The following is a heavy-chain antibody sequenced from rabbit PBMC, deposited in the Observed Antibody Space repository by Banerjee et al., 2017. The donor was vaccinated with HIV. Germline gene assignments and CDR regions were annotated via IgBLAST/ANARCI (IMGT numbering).Heavy chain of an antibody. CDR1: GFSFSSSYY. CDR2: IYTTNDNT. V-gene: IGHV1S40*01. J-gene: IGHJ6*01. CDR3: ARDTGTSFSSYGMDL. Sequence: QSLEESGGDLVKPGASLTLTCTASGFSFSSSYYMCWVRQAPGKGLEWIACIYTTNDNTWYASWAKGRFTISRTSSTTVTLQMTSLTAADTATYFCARDTGTSFSSYGMDLWGPGTLVTVS. D-gene: IGHD8-1*01.